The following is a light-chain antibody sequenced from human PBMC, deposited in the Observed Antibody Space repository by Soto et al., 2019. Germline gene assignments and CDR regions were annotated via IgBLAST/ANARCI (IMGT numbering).Light chain of an antibody. CDR2: KAS. Sequence: DIPMTQSPSTLSASVGDRVTITCRASQSISNWLAWYQEKPGKAPKLLIYKASSLEGGVPSRFSGSGSGTEFTLTISSLQPDDFATYYCQQYNSYPYTFGQGTKLEIK. CDR3: QQYNSYPYT. J-gene: IGKJ2*01. V-gene: IGKV1-5*03. CDR1: QSISNW.